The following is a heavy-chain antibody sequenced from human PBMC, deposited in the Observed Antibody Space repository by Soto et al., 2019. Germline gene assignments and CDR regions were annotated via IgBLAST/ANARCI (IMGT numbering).Heavy chain of an antibody. Sequence: ASVKVSCKVSGYSLTELSIHWVRQAPGEGLEWMGGYDLEKGETIYARKFQGRVTMTEDSPADTPYMQLRSLRSEDTAVYYCARHHGPTTSENWFDPWGQGTLVTVSS. J-gene: IGHJ5*02. CDR2: YDLEKGET. V-gene: IGHV1-24*01. D-gene: IGHD5-12*01. CDR3: ARHHGPTTSENWFDP. CDR1: GYSLTELS.